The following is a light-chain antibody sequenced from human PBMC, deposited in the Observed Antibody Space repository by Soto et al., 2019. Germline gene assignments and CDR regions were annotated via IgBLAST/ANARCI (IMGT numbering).Light chain of an antibody. J-gene: IGKJ4*01. CDR3: QHRTNWPPALT. V-gene: IGKV1-27*01. CDR1: QGISNY. Sequence: DIQMTQSPSSLAASVGDSVTLTCRASQGISNYLAWYQQKPGKVPKLLIYAASTLQSGVPSRFSGSGSGTDFTLTINSLEPEDFAVYYCQHRTNWPPALTFAGGTKVDI. CDR2: AAS.